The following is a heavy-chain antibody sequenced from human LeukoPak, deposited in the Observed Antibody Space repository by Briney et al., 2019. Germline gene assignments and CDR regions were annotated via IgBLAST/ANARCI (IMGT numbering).Heavy chain of an antibody. D-gene: IGHD3-22*01. Sequence: GGSLRLSCAASGFTFSSYGMHWVRQAPGKGLEWVAFIRYDGSNKYYADSVKGRFTISRDNSKNTLYLQMNSLRAEDTAVYYCAIQSPYYYDSSGYIDYWGQGTLVTVSS. J-gene: IGHJ4*02. CDR1: GFTFSSYG. CDR3: AIQSPYYYDSSGYIDY. CDR2: IRYDGSNK. V-gene: IGHV3-30*02.